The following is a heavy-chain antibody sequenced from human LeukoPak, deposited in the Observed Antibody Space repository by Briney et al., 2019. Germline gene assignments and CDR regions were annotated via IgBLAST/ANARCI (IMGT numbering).Heavy chain of an antibody. CDR1: GGSFSGYY. Sequence: SETLSLTCAVYGGSFSGYYWSWIRQPPGKGLEWIGTIYYSGYTYYNPSLKSRVTISVDTSKDQFSLKLSSVTAADTAVYYCAKHSGSYYRPFDYWGQGTLVTVSS. CDR3: AKHSGSYYRPFDY. J-gene: IGHJ4*02. CDR2: IYYSGYT. D-gene: IGHD1-26*01. V-gene: IGHV4-34*01.